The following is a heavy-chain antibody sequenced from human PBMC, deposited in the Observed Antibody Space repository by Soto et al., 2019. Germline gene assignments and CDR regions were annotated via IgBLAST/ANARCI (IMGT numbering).Heavy chain of an antibody. CDR1: GCSLPLCYYY. J-gene: IGHJ4*02. V-gene: IGHV4-39*01. D-gene: IGHD3-3*01. CDR3: ARHTSSGYYYQIEY. Sequence: SETLSPTCTVSGCSLPLCYYYSGWIRQSPGKGLEWIGSIFYSGTTYYTPSLKSRVTISVDTSKNQFSLRLSSVTAADTAVYYCARHTSSGYYYQIEYWGQGTLVTVSS. CDR2: IFYSGTT.